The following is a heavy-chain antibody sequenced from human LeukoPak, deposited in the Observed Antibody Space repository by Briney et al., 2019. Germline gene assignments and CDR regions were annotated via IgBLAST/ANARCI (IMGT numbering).Heavy chain of an antibody. J-gene: IGHJ5*02. Sequence: GESLKISCKGSGYSFTGYSIGWVRQLPGKGLEGMGLIYAGDSDTRYSPSFQGQVTISADNYISTAYLQWSSLKASDTAMYYCARGRNVLRYFDWLSWFDPWGQGTLVTVSS. D-gene: IGHD3-9*01. CDR1: GYSFTGYS. CDR2: IYAGDSDT. V-gene: IGHV5-51*01. CDR3: ARGRNVLRYFDWLSWFDP.